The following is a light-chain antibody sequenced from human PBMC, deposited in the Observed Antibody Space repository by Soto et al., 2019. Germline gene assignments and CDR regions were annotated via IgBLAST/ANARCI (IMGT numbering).Light chain of an antibody. Sequence: DVVLTQSPLSLPVNFGQPASISCRSSKSLVYSDGNTHLCWFHQRPGQSPRRLIYRVSSRDSGVPDRFSGSGSGTDFKLEIRSVEAEDVGIYFCTQGTHWPRTFGQGTKVEVK. J-gene: IGKJ1*01. CDR1: KSLVYSDGNTH. CDR3: TQGTHWPRT. CDR2: RVS. V-gene: IGKV2-30*01.